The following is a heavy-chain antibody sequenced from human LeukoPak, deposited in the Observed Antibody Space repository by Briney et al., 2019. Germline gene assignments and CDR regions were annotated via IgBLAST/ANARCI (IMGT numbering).Heavy chain of an antibody. V-gene: IGHV4-59*01. CDR2: IYYSGST. J-gene: IGHJ4*02. D-gene: IGHD3-22*01. CDR1: GGSISSYY. CDR3: ARDGYDSSGHLGY. Sequence: SETLSLTCTVSGGSISSYYWSWIRQPPGKGLEWIGYIYYSGSTNYNPSLKSRVTISVDTSKNQFSLKLSSVTAADTAVYYCARDGYDSSGHLGYWGQGTLVTVSS.